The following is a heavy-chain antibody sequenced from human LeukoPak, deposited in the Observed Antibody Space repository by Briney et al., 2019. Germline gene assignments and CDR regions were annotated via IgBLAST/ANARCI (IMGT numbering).Heavy chain of an antibody. V-gene: IGHV3-48*03. D-gene: IGHD6-13*01. J-gene: IGHJ4*02. Sequence: GGSLRLSCAASGFTFSNYEMNWVRQAPAKGLEWVSYISSSGSTIYYADSVKGRFTISRDNAKNSLYLQMNSLGAEDTAVYCCARVDYSSSLIDFWGQGTLVTVSS. CDR3: ARVDYSSSLIDF. CDR1: GFTFSNYE. CDR2: ISSSGSTI.